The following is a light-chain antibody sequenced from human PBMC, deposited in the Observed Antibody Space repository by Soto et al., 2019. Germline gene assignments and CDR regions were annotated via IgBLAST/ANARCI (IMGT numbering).Light chain of an antibody. CDR2: LGS. J-gene: IGKJ5*01. Sequence: DIVMTQSPLSLTVTPGEPASISCRSSQSLLQSNGYNYLDWYRQKPGQSPQLLIYLGSDRASGVHDRFSGSGSGTDFTLKISRVEAEDVGVYYCMQALQIPPTFGQGTRLEIK. CDR1: QSLLQSNGYNY. CDR3: MQALQIPPT. V-gene: IGKV2-28*01.